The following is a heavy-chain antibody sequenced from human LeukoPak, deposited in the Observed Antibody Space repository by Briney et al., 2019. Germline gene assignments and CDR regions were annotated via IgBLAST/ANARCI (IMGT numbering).Heavy chain of an antibody. J-gene: IGHJ4*02. CDR2: ISGSGGST. Sequence: GGSLRLSCAASGSTFSSYAMSWVRQAPGKGLEWVSAISGSGGSTYYADSVKGRFTISRDNSKNTLYLQMNSLRAEDTAVYYCAKDGYSYGYRYFDYWGQGTLVTVSS. CDR3: AKDGYSYGYRYFDY. CDR1: GSTFSSYA. D-gene: IGHD5-18*01. V-gene: IGHV3-23*01.